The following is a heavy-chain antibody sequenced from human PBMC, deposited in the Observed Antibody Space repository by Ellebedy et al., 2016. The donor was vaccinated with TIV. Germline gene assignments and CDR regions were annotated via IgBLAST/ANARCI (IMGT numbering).Heavy chain of an antibody. CDR1: GYTFTSYY. J-gene: IGHJ4*02. V-gene: IGHV1-46*04. CDR2: INPSDCGT. D-gene: IGHD2-15*01. CDR3: ATFSGSGGSFDY. Sequence: AASVKVSCKASGYTFTSYYIHWVRQAPGQGLEWMGIINPSDCGTTYAQKLQGRVTMTRDTSTSTAYMELSSLRSEDTAVYYCATFSGSGGSFDYWGQGALVTVSS.